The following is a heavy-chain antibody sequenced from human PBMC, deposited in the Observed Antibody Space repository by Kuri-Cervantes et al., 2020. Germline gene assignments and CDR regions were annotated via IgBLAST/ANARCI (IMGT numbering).Heavy chain of an antibody. V-gene: IGHV3-30*18. Sequence: GESLKISCAASGFTFSSYGMHWVRQAPGKGLEWVAVISYDGSNKYYADSVKGRFTISRDNSKNTLYLQMNSLRAEDTAVYYCANQPPQRRVIPDYYGMDVWGQGTTVTVFS. CDR3: ANQPPQRRVIPDYYGMDV. CDR1: GFTFSSYG. D-gene: IGHD3-10*01. CDR2: ISYDGSNK. J-gene: IGHJ6*02.